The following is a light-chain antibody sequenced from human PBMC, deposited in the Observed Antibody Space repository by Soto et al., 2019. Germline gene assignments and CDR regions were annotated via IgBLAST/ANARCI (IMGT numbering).Light chain of an antibody. J-gene: IGKJ2*01. CDR2: GAS. Sequence: ETVVTQSPGTLSLSPGERATLSCRASQSVDSNYLAWYQQKGGQAPRLLIYGASTRATGIPDRFSGSGSGTDFTLTISRLEPEDFAVYYCQQYGRSPYTFGQGTKLEIK. CDR1: QSVDSNY. V-gene: IGKV3-20*01. CDR3: QQYGRSPYT.